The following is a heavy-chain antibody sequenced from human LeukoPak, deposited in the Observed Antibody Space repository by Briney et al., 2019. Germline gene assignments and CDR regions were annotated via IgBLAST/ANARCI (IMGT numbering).Heavy chain of an antibody. J-gene: IGHJ4*02. CDR3: ASNWAYDYVVQSY. CDR2: ISHDGSNK. D-gene: IGHD3-16*01. Sequence: GGSLRLSCAASGFTFSSYGMHWVRQAPGKGLEWVAVISHDGSNKYYADSVKGRFTISRDNSKSTLYLQMNSLKAEDTAVYYCASNWAYDYVVQSYWGQGTLVIVSS. V-gene: IGHV3-30*03. CDR1: GFTFSSYG.